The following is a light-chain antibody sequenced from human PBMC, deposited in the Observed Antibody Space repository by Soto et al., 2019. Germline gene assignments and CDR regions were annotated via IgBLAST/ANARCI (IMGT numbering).Light chain of an antibody. CDR1: SSDVGGYNY. V-gene: IGLV2-11*01. Sequence: QSALTQPRSVSGSPGQSVTISCTGTSSDVGGYNYVSWYQEQPGKAPKLMIYDVSKRPSGVPDRFSGSKSGNTASLTISGRQAEDEADYYCCSYAGSYSYVFGTGTKLTVL. J-gene: IGLJ1*01. CDR3: CSYAGSYSYV. CDR2: DVS.